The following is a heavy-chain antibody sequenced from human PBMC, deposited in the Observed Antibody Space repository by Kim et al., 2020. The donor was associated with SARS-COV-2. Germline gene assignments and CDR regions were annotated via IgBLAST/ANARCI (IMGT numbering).Heavy chain of an antibody. CDR3: ASRDY. Sequence: IYTSGNTNYNPSLKSRVPMSVDTSENQFSLRLSSVTAADTAVYYCASRDYWGQGTLVTVSS. CDR2: IYTSGNT. V-gene: IGHV4-4*07. J-gene: IGHJ4*02.